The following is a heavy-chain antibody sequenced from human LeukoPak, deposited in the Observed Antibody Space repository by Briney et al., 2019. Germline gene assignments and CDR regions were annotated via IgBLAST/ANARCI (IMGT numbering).Heavy chain of an antibody. Sequence: GGSLRLSCAASGFTVSYNYMSWVRQAPGKGLEWVSVIYSGDSTYYADSVKGRFTISRDNSKNTLYLKMNSLRAEDTAVYYCARAKTGAWQLAFDYWGQGTLVTVSS. CDR3: ARAKTGAWQLAFDY. CDR1: GFTVSYNY. CDR2: IYSGDST. J-gene: IGHJ4*02. D-gene: IGHD6-6*01. V-gene: IGHV3-66*01.